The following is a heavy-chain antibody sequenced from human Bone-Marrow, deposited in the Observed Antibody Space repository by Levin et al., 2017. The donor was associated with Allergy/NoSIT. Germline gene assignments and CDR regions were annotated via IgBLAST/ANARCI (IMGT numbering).Heavy chain of an antibody. V-gene: IGHV3-30*01. Sequence: HGESLKISCTASGFSFSSHVMYWVRQAPGKGPEWVAVVSSEGRNKFYVDSVRGRFTISRHNLKNTLYLEMNSLRDEDTAVYYCARDRTGSHSGYLATFDYWGQGNLVIVSS. CDR1: GFSFSSHV. J-gene: IGHJ4*02. D-gene: IGHD3-22*01. CDR2: VSSEGRNK. CDR3: ARDRTGSHSGYLATFDY.